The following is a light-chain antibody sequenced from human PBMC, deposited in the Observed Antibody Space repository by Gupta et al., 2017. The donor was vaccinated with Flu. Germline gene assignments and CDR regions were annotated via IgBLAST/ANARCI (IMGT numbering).Light chain of an antibody. CDR2: EGS. CDR3: CSYAGSINVVV. CDR1: SSDVGSYNI. V-gene: IGLV2-23*03. Sequence: QSALPQPASVSGSPGPSITISCTVTSSDVGSYNIVSWYQQHPGKAPKLMIYEGSKRPSGVANRFSGSKSGITASLTISGLQAEDEADYDCCSYAGSINVVVFGGGTKMTVL. J-gene: IGLJ2*01.